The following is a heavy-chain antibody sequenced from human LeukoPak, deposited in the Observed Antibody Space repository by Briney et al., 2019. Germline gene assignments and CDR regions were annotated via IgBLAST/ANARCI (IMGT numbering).Heavy chain of an antibody. J-gene: IGHJ4*02. CDR3: ARDRWRFCSSTSCYGDDY. D-gene: IGHD2-2*01. CDR2: INPSGGST. Sequence: ASVKVSCKASGYTFTSYYMHCVRQAPGQGLEWMGIINPSGGSTSYAQKFQGRVTMTRDTSTSTVYMELSSLRSEDTAVYYCARDRWRFCSSTSCYGDDYWGQGTLVTVSS. CDR1: GYTFTSYY. V-gene: IGHV1-46*01.